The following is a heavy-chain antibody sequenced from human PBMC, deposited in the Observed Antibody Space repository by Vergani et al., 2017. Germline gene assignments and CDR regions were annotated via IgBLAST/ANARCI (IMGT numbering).Heavy chain of an antibody. J-gene: IGHJ4*02. CDR1: RYSFTNYW. D-gene: IGHD3-22*01. V-gene: IGHV5-51*01. CDR3: ARLYGRDSSGSKYFDY. CDR2: IHPADSDT. Sequence: EVQLVQSGAEVKKPGESLKISCQISRYSFTNYWIGWVRQMPGKGLEWMGIIHPADSDTRYSPSFQGQVTTSVDKSISTAYLQRSSLRASDSAMYYCARLYGRDSSGSKYFDYWGQGTLVTVSS.